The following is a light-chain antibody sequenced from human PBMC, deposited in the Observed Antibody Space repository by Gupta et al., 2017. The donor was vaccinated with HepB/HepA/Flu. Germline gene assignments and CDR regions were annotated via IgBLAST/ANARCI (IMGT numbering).Light chain of an antibody. CDR1: SSNIGSNS. Sequence: QSVLTQPPPASGTPGQRVTISCSGSSSNIGSNSLYWYQQAPGTAPKLLIYRNNQRPSGVPDRFSGSESGTSASLAISGLRSEDEADYYCAAWDDSLSGPVFGGGTKLTVL. J-gene: IGLJ2*01. CDR2: RNN. CDR3: AAWDDSLSGPV. V-gene: IGLV1-47*01.